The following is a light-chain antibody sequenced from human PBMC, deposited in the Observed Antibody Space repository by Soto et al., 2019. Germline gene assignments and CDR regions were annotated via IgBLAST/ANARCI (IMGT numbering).Light chain of an antibody. V-gene: IGLV2-18*02. CDR3: SSFTSSSTYV. Sequence: QSVLTQPPSVSGSPGQSVAISCTWTSSDVGSYNRVAWYQQPPGTAPKLMIYEVSNRPSGVPDRFSGSKSGNTASLTISGLQAEDEADYYCSSFTSSSTYVFGTGTKLTVL. CDR2: EVS. CDR1: SSDVGSYNR. J-gene: IGLJ1*01.